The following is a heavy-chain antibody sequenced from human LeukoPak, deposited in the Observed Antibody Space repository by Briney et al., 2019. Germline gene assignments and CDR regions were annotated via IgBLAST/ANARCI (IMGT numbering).Heavy chain of an antibody. CDR1: GFDFSGFY. CDR2: VRNKPNSYTT. Sequence: TGGSPRLSCAASGFDFSGFYMHWVRQASGRGLEWVGLVRNKPNSYTTVYAASVKGRFTISRDDSKNTAYLQMNSLKAEDTAVYYCTRQECSGGSCSYVDYWGQGTLVTVSS. D-gene: IGHD2-15*01. V-gene: IGHV3-73*01. J-gene: IGHJ4*02. CDR3: TRQECSGGSCSYVDY.